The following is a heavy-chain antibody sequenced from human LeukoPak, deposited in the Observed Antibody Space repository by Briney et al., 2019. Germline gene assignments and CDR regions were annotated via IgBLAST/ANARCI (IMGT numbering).Heavy chain of an antibody. J-gene: IGHJ4*02. CDR1: GGSISSSSYY. D-gene: IGHD1-26*01. CDR3: ARGGRGHGRFNYFDY. Sequence: SETLSLTCIVSGGSISSSSYYWGWIRQPPGKGLEWIGRIYTSGSTNYNPSLKSRVTISVDTSKNQFSLKLSSVTAADTAVYYCARGGRGHGRFNYFDYWGQGTLVTVSS. V-gene: IGHV4-39*07. CDR2: IYTSGST.